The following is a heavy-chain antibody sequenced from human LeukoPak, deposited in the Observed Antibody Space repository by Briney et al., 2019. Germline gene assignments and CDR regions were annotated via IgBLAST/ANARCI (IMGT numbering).Heavy chain of an antibody. Sequence: GASVKVSCKASGYTFTSYDINWVRQATGQGREWMGWMNPNSGNTGYAQKFQGRVTMTRNTSISTAYMELSSLRSEDTAVYYCARGLAATDDYGDYVYYFDYWGQGTLVTVSS. CDR2: MNPNSGNT. D-gene: IGHD4-17*01. CDR1: GYTFTSYD. V-gene: IGHV1-8*01. J-gene: IGHJ4*02. CDR3: ARGLAATDDYGDYVYYFDY.